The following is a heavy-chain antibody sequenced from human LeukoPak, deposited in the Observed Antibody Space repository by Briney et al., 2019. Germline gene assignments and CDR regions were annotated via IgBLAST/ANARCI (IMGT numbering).Heavy chain of an antibody. V-gene: IGHV3-30-3*01. CDR3: ARSTPAYSYGVDY. CDR2: ISYDGSNK. J-gene: IGHJ4*02. D-gene: IGHD5-18*01. Sequence: GSSVRLSCAASGFTFSSYSMLWVPQAPAKGLEGVTLISYDGSNKYYTDPVKGRFTTSRANSKNTLYLQMNSLSAEDTAVYYCARSTPAYSYGVDYWGQGTLVTVSS. CDR1: GFTFSSYS.